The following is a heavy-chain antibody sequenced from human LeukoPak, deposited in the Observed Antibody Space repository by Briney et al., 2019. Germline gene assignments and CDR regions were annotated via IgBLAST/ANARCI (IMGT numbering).Heavy chain of an antibody. D-gene: IGHD3-9*01. V-gene: IGHV3-23*01. CDR1: GFTFSSYA. J-gene: IGHJ4*02. Sequence: GGSLKLSCAASGFTFSSYAMSWVRQAPGKGLEWVSAISGSGGSTYYADSVKGRFTISRDNSKNTLYLQMNSLRAEDTAVYYCARSRGYDILTGGFDYWGQGTLVTVSS. CDR3: ARSRGYDILTGGFDY. CDR2: ISGSGGST.